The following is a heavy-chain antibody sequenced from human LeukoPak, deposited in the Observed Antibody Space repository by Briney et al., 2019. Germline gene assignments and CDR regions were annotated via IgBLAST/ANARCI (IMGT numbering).Heavy chain of an antibody. CDR3: ARTNRYAGGDRHFDY. CDR2: ISDCGST. V-gene: IGHV4-59*12. Sequence: SETLSLTCTVSGGSISNYYWSWIRQPPGKGLEWIGYISDCGSTNYNPSLKSRVTISVETSKNQFSLKLISVTAADTAVYYCARTNRYAGGDRHFDYWGQGTLVTVSS. D-gene: IGHD1-14*01. CDR1: GGSISNYY. J-gene: IGHJ4*02.